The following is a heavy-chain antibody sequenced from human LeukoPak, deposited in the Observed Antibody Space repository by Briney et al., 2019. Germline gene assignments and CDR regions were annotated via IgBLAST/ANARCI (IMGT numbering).Heavy chain of an antibody. CDR3: AREGRDYYDSSRGAFDI. CDR1: GFTFDDYG. CDR2: INWIGGST. J-gene: IGHJ3*02. D-gene: IGHD3-22*01. V-gene: IGHV3-20*04. Sequence: GGSLRLSCAASGFTFDDYGMSWVRQAPGKGLEWVSGINWIGGSTGYADSVKGRFTISRDNAKNSLYLQMNSLRAEDTALYYCAREGRDYYDSSRGAFDIWGQGAMVTVSS.